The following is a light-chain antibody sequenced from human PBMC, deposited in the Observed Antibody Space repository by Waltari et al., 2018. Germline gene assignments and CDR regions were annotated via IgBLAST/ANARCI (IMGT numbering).Light chain of an antibody. CDR3: QHYVRLPGT. J-gene: IGKJ1*01. Sequence: IVLTQSPGTLSLSTGERATLSCRASQSVGRTLALYQQKTGQAPRLLIYGASNRAPCIPDRVSGSGSGTEFSLTISRLDPEDFAVYYCQHYVRLPGTFGQGTKVEMK. V-gene: IGKV3-20*01. CDR2: GAS. CDR1: QSVGRT.